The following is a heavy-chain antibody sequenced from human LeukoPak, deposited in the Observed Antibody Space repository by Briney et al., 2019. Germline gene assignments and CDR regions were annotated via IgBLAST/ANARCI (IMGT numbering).Heavy chain of an antibody. Sequence: SETLSLTCTVSGGSISSYYWSWIRQPPGKGLEWIGYIYYSGSTNYNPSLKSRVTISVDTSKNQFSLKLSSVTAADTAVYCCASFRTIFGVFDYWGQGTLVTVSS. J-gene: IGHJ4*02. V-gene: IGHV4-59*01. CDR2: IYYSGST. CDR3: ASFRTIFGVFDY. D-gene: IGHD3-3*01. CDR1: GGSISSYY.